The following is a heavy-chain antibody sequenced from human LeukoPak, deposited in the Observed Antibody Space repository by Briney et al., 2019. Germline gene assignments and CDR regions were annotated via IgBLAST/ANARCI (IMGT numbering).Heavy chain of an antibody. D-gene: IGHD1-26*01. CDR2: IYSGGST. CDR3: ARERIVGATEGFDY. J-gene: IGHJ4*02. CDR1: GFTVSSNY. V-gene: IGHV3-66*01. Sequence: PGGSLRLSCAASGFTVSSNYMSWVRQAPGKGLEWVSVIYSGGSTYYADSVKGRFTISRDNSKNTLYLQMNSLRAEDTAVYYCARERIVGATEGFDYWGQGTLVTVSS.